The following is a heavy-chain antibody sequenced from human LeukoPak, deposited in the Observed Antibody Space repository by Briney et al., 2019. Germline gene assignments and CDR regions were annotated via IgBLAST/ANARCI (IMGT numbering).Heavy chain of an antibody. CDR3: ARARVIFGVVHFDY. CDR2: IKQDGSEK. CDR1: GSTFSSYW. V-gene: IGHV3-7*01. Sequence: GGSLRLSCAASGSTFSSYWMSWVRQAPGKGLEWVANIKQDGSEKYYVDSVKGRFTISRDNAKNSLYLQMNSLRAEDTAVYYCARARVIFGVVHFDYWSQGTLVTVSS. D-gene: IGHD3-3*01. J-gene: IGHJ4*02.